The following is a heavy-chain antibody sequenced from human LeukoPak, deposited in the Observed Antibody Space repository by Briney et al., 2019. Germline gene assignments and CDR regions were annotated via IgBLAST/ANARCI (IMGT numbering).Heavy chain of an antibody. CDR2: IGILGDT. Sequence: GGSLRLSCAASGFTFSSYDMHWVRQPTGKGLEWVSGIGILGDTFYLGSVKGRFTISRESAKNSLYLQMNSLRDGDTAVYYRARSVPGGRGWTGSIEFWGQGTLVTVSS. CDR3: ARSVPGGRGWTGSIEF. D-gene: IGHD6-19*01. V-gene: IGHV3-13*01. J-gene: IGHJ4*02. CDR1: GFTFSSYD.